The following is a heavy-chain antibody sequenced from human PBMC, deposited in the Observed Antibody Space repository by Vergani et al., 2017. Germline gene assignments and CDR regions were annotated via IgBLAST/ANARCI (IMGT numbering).Heavy chain of an antibody. CDR2: ICHTEDT. Sequence: QVQLQESGPGLVKTPGTLSLTCAVSGDSISSNNCWTWVRQPPGKGLEWIGEICHTEDTNYSPSLKSRVTVSVDESRNLFSLRLNSVTAADTAVYYCATIGYRRWGYYFDYWGQGILVTVSS. CDR1: GDSISSNNC. D-gene: IGHD2-2*02. V-gene: IGHV4-4*03. CDR3: ATIGYRRWGYYFDY. J-gene: IGHJ4*02.